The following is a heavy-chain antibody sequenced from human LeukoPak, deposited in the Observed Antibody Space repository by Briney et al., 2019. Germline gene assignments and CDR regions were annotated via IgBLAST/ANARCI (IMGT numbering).Heavy chain of an antibody. J-gene: IGHJ1*01. CDR3: ARGPMIPQYFHY. D-gene: IGHD3-16*01. CDR2: ISADNGNT. CDR1: GYTFSSYV. Sequence: ASVKVSYKASGYTFSSYVISWVRQAPGQGLEWMGWISADNGNTNYAQMLRGRVIMTTDTSTSTAYMELRSLRSDDTAVYYCARGPMIPQYFHYWGQGTLVTVSS. V-gene: IGHV1-18*01.